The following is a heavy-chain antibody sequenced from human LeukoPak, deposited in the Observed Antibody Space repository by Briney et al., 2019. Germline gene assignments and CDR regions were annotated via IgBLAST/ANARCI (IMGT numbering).Heavy chain of an antibody. CDR1: GFTFRDSA. CDR2: ISFSGTNA. Sequence: GGSLRLSCAASGFTFRDSAMSWVRQAPGKGLEWVSLISFSGTNAYYADSVKGRFTISRDNSKDTLYLQMNSLRAEDTAVYYCAKDISTWPEYFDFWGQGTLVTVSS. J-gene: IGHJ4*02. CDR3: AKDISTWPEYFDF. V-gene: IGHV3-23*01.